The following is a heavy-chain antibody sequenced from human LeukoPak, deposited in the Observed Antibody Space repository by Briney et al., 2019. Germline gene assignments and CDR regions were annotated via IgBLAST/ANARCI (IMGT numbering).Heavy chain of an antibody. CDR2: IRYDGSNE. V-gene: IGHV3-30*02. CDR3: ARGVYYYYYMDV. J-gene: IGHJ6*03. Sequence: GGSLRLSCTASGFTFSNSGMHWVRQAPGKGLEWAAFIRYDGSNEFYVDSVKGRFTISRDNAKNSLYLQMNSLRAEDTAVYYCARGVYYYYYMDVWGKGTTVTVSS. CDR1: GFTFSNSG.